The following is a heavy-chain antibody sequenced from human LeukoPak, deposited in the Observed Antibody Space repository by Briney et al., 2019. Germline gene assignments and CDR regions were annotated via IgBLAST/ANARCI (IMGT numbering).Heavy chain of an antibody. V-gene: IGHV3-11*04. CDR3: ARSGSYSFWFDP. Sequence: GGSLRLSCAASGFTFSDDYMTWIRQAPGKGLEWVSYISNSEGTTYYADFVRGRFTISRDNAKKSLYLQMNSLTVEDTAVYYCARSGSYSFWFDPWGQGTLVTVSS. CDR2: ISNSEGTT. D-gene: IGHD1-26*01. CDR1: GFTFSDDY. J-gene: IGHJ5*02.